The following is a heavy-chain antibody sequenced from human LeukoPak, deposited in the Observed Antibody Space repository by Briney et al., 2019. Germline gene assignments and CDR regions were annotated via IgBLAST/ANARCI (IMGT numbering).Heavy chain of an antibody. D-gene: IGHD3-22*01. CDR1: GFTFSSYS. Sequence: PGGSLRLSCAASGFTFSSYSMNWVRQAPGKGLEWVSYISSSTSTIYYADSVKGRFTISRDNAKNSLYLQMNSLRDEDTAVYYCARPFYDSGGYYYKSFDTWGQGTMVTVSS. V-gene: IGHV3-48*02. CDR3: ARPFYDSGGYYYKSFDT. CDR2: ISSSTSTI. J-gene: IGHJ3*02.